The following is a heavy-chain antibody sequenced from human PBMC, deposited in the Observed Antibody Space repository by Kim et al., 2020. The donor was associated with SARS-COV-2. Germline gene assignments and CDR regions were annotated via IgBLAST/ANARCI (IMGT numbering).Heavy chain of an antibody. J-gene: IGHJ6*01. V-gene: IGHV3-23*01. CDR2: LSGSGVGT. CDR1: GFTFRTFA. CDR3: AKGKVAVLAPSYGMDV. Sequence: GGSLRLSCAASGFTFRTFAMNWVRQAPGKVLEWVSALSGSGVGTYYAESVKGRFTISRDNSKNTLYLEMHALRADDTAVYYCAKGKVAVLAPSYGMDVWG. D-gene: IGHD3-10*01.